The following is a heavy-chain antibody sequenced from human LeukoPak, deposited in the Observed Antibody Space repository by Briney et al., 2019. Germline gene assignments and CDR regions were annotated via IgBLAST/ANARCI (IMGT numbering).Heavy chain of an antibody. Sequence: PSETLSLTCAVYGGSFSGYYWSWIRQPPGKGLEWIGEINHSGSTNYNPSLKSRVTISVDTSKDQFSLKLSSVTAAGTAVYYCARVSVVPRIAAAGFDYWGQGTLVTVSS. CDR2: INHSGST. CDR1: GGSFSGYY. CDR3: ARVSVVPRIAAAGFDY. J-gene: IGHJ4*02. D-gene: IGHD6-13*01. V-gene: IGHV4-34*01.